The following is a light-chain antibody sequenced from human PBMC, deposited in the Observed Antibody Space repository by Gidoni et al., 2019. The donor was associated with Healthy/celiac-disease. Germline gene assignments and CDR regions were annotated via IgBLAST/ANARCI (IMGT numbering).Light chain of an antibody. J-gene: IGKJ4*01. Sequence: DIQMTKTPSSLSASLGDRVTITCRASQSISSYLNWYQQKPGKAPKLLIYAASSLQSGVPSRFSGSGSGTDFTLTISSLQPEDFATYYCQQSYSTPLTFXGXTKVEIK. CDR3: QQSYSTPLT. CDR2: AAS. V-gene: IGKV1-39*01. CDR1: QSISSY.